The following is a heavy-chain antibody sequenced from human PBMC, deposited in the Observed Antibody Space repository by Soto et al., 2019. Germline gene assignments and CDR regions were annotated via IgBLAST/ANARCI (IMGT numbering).Heavy chain of an antibody. V-gene: IGHV1-69*13. CDR3: ARADYYDSSGYYRLFDI. D-gene: IGHD3-22*01. J-gene: IGHJ3*02. CDR2: IIPIFGTA. CDR1: GGTFSSYA. Sequence: ASVKVSCKASGGTFSSYAISWVRQAPGQGLEWMGGIIPIFGTANYAQKFQGRVTITADESTSTAYMELSSLRSEDTAVYYRARADYYDSSGYYRLFDIWGQGTMVTVSS.